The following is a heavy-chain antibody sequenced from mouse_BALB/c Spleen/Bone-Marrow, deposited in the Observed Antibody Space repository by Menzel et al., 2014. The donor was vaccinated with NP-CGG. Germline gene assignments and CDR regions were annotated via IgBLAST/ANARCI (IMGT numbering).Heavy chain of an antibody. D-gene: IGHD1-1*01. Sequence: VQLQQSGAELVKPGASVKLSCTASGFNIKDTYMHWVKQRPEQGLEWIGRIDPANGSTKYDPKFQGKATITADASSNTAYLQLSSLTSEDTAVYYCARYYYGSSYAMDYWGQGTSVTVSS. CDR3: ARYYYGSSYAMDY. V-gene: IGHV14-3*02. CDR1: GFNIKDTY. J-gene: IGHJ4*01. CDR2: IDPANGST.